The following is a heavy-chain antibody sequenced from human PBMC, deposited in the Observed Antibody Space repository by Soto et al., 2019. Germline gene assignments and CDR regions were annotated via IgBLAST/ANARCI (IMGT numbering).Heavy chain of an antibody. CDR1: GFTVSSNY. J-gene: IGHJ4*02. D-gene: IGHD1-1*01. Sequence: GGSLRLSCAASGFTVSSNYMSWVRQAPGKGLEWVSVIYSGGSTYYADSVKGRFTISRDNSKNTLYLQMNSLRAEDMAVYYCARDNEGNYFDYWGQGTLVTVSS. CDR2: IYSGGST. CDR3: ARDNEGNYFDY. V-gene: IGHV3-53*01.